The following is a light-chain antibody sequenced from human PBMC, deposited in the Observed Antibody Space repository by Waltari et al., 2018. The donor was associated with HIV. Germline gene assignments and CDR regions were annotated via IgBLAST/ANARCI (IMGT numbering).Light chain of an antibody. CDR1: QSVTSY. J-gene: IGKJ1*01. V-gene: IGKV1-39*01. Sequence: DIQMTQSPSSLSASVGDRVTITCRASQSVTSYLHWYQQKSGKAPKFLIHAASSWRDGVPSGFSGSGYGAEFTLTISSLQPEELATYYCQQSYTTPRTFGQGTKLEIK. CDR2: AAS. CDR3: QQSYTTPRT.